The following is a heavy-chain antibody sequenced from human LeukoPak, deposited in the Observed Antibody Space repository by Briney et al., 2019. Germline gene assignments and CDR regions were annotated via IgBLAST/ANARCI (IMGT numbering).Heavy chain of an antibody. V-gene: IGHV3-30*01. CDR3: ARERGGYLDY. Sequence: PGRSLRLSCAASGFTFSSYAMHWVRQAPGKGLEWVAVISYDGSNKYYADSVKGRFTISRDNSKNTLYLQMNSLRAEDTAVYYCARERGGYLDYWGQGTLVTVSS. D-gene: IGHD3-22*01. CDR1: GFTFSSYA. J-gene: IGHJ4*02. CDR2: ISYDGSNK.